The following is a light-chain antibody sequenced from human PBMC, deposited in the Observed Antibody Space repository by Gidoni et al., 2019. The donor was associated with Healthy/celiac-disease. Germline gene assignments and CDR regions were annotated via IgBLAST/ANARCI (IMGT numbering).Light chain of an antibody. V-gene: IGKV1-39*01. CDR3: QQSYRTPYT. J-gene: IGKJ2*01. Sequence: DIQMTQSPSSLSASVGDRVTITCRASQSISSYLNWYQQKPGKAPKLLIYAASRLQSGVPSRFSGSGSGTDFTLTISRLQPEDFATYYCQQSYRTPYTFGQGTKLEIK. CDR1: QSISSY. CDR2: AAS.